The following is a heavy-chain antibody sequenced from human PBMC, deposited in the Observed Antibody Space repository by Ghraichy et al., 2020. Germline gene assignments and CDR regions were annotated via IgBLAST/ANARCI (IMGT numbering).Heavy chain of an antibody. CDR2: VDHAGSA. D-gene: IGHD2-15*01. CDR3: ARGPRRGWFDP. Sequence: SQTLSLTCSVYGGSFSGYSWSWIRQPPWKGLEWIGEVDHAGSANYNSSLKSRVTVSVDASKNQFSLRLTSVTAADTAVYYCARGPRRGWFDPWGQGTLVTVSS. CDR1: GGSFSGYS. V-gene: IGHV4-34*01. J-gene: IGHJ5*02.